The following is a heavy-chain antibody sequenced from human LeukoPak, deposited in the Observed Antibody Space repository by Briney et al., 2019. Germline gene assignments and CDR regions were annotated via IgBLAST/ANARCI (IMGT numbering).Heavy chain of an antibody. V-gene: IGHV3-21*01. Sequence: GGSLRLSCAASGFTFSSYNMNWVRQAPGKGLEWVSSISSSSGYIYYADSVMGRFTISRDNAKNSLYLQMNSLRAEDTAVYYCARDGGDSNFDYWGQGTLVTVSS. D-gene: IGHD2-21*02. J-gene: IGHJ4*02. CDR3: ARDGGDSNFDY. CDR1: GFTFSSYN. CDR2: ISSSSGYI.